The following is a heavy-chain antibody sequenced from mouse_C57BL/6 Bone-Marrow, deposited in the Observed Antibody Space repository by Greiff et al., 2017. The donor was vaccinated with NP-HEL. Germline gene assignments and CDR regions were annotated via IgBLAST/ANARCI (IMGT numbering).Heavy chain of an antibody. CDR2: VDPEDGET. J-gene: IGHJ3*01. Sequence: VQLQQSGAELVKPGASVKLSCTASGFNFKDYYMHWVKQRPEQGLEWIGRVDPEDGETKYAQKFKGKATITADTSSNTAYLQLSSLTSEDTAVYYCAPYGNYLFAYWGQGTLLTVSA. D-gene: IGHD2-1*01. CDR1: GFNFKDYY. CDR3: APYGNYLFAY. V-gene: IGHV14-2*01.